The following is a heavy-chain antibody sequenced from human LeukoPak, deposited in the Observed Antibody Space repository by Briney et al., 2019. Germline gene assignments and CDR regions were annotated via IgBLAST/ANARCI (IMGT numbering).Heavy chain of an antibody. CDR1: GGSISSYY. J-gene: IGHJ4*02. CDR3: GRWDSSGYYGGGYSDY. Sequence: SETLSLTCTVSGGSISSYYWSWIRQPPGKGLEWIGSIYYSGSTYYNPSLKSRVTISVDTSKNQFSLKLSSVTAADTAVYYCGRWDSSGYYGGGYSDYWGQGTLVTVSS. CDR2: IYYSGST. V-gene: IGHV4-39*01. D-gene: IGHD3-22*01.